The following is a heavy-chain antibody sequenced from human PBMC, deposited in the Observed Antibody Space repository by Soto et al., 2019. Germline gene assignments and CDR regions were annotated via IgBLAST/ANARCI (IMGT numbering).Heavy chain of an antibody. CDR1: GGSISSRSHS. CDR3: ATADGCGVVTPFFEY. V-gene: IGHV4-39*01. D-gene: IGHD3-3*01. Sequence: QQELQESGPGLVKPSETLSLTCTVSGGSISSRSHSWGWIRQSPGKHLEWIGSSYYRGSTHYNPSPNTRVTTAVDTSKNQVSLKVYSVTAADTAVYYWATADGCGVVTPFFEYWGQGILVTVSS. J-gene: IGHJ4*02. CDR2: SYYRGST.